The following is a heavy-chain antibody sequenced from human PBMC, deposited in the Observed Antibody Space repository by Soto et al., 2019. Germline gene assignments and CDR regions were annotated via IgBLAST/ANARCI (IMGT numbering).Heavy chain of an antibody. J-gene: IGHJ2*01. CDR2: IIPIFGTA. Sequence: QVQLVQSGAEVKKPGSSVKVSCKASGGTFSSYAISWVRQAPGQGLEWMGGIIPIFGTANYAQKFQGRVTITADESTSTAYMELSSLRSEDTAVYYCARDXGYGDXLXXXXFDLWGRGTLVTVSS. CDR1: GGTFSSYA. V-gene: IGHV1-69*12. CDR3: ARDXGYGDXLXXXXFDL. D-gene: IGHD4-17*01.